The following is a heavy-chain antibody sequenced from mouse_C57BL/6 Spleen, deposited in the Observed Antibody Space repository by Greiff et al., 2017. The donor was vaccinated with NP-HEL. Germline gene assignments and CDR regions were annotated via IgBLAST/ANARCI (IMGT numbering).Heavy chain of an antibody. Sequence: EVQLVESGGGLVQPGGSLKLSCAASGFTFSDYYMYWVRQTPEKRLEWVAYISNGGGSTYYTDTVKGRFTISRDNAKNTLYLQMSRLKSEDTAMYYCARQDGYHWYFDVWGTGTTVTVSS. V-gene: IGHV5-12*01. CDR1: GFTFSDYY. D-gene: IGHD2-3*01. J-gene: IGHJ1*03. CDR2: ISNGGGST. CDR3: ARQDGYHWYFDV.